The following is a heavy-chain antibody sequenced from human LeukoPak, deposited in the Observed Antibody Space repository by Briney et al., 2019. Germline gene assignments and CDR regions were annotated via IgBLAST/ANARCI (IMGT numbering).Heavy chain of an antibody. V-gene: IGHV4-34*01. CDR3: ARFDWNYVSFDY. J-gene: IGHJ4*02. D-gene: IGHD1-7*01. Sequence: SKTLSLTCAVYGGSFSGYYWSWIRQPPGKGLEWIGEINHSGSTNYNPSLKSRVTISVDTSKNQFSLKLSSVTAADTAVYYCARFDWNYVSFDYWGQGTLVTVSS. CDR2: INHSGST. CDR1: GGSFSGYY.